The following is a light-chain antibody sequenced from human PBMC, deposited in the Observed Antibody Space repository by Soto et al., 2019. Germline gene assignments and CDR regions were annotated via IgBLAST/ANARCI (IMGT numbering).Light chain of an antibody. Sequence: QSVLTQVPSVSAAPGQKVTITCSGSNSNIGTNGVSWYQQLPGTAPKLLIYDNSKRPAGISDRFSGSKSGTSVTLGITGLQTGDEAEYYCGTWDSSLRGGVFGGGTKLTVL. CDR1: NSNIGTNG. CDR3: GTWDSSLRGGV. J-gene: IGLJ2*01. V-gene: IGLV1-51*01. CDR2: DNS.